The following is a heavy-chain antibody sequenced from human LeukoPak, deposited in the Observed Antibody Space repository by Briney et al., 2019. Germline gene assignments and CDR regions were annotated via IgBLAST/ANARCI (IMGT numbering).Heavy chain of an antibody. CDR1: GFTFSNYW. CDR2: IKRDGSEE. Sequence: GGSLRLSCAASGFTFSNYWMSWVRQAPGKGLEWVANIKRDGSEEYYVDSVKGRFTISRDNAKNSMYLQMNSLRAEDTAIYYCASMNVYYYGSGTDYWGQGTLVTVSS. V-gene: IGHV3-7*01. D-gene: IGHD3-10*01. J-gene: IGHJ4*02. CDR3: ASMNVYYYGSGTDY.